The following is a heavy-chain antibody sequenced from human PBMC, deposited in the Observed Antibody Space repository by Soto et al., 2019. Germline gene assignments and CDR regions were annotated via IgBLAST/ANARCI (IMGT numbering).Heavy chain of an antibody. Sequence: ASVKVSCKASGYSFDTNAMYWVRQAPGQGLEWMGCINAVNGDTKYSQKFQDRVTFTIDTSATTAYMEVISLGSEDTAVYYCARRHGLDIDAYYWGQGILVTVS. CDR3: ARRHGLDIDAYY. J-gene: IGHJ4*02. D-gene: IGHD3-10*01. CDR2: INAVNGDT. CDR1: GYSFDTNA. V-gene: IGHV1-3*01.